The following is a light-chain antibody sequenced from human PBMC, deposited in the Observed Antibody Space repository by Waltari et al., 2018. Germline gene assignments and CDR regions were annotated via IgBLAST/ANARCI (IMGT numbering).Light chain of an antibody. J-gene: IGLJ3*02. CDR2: FDS. Sequence: SYVLPQPPSVTVAPGKTARITCGGNNIGRPSVHWYQQKPGQAPILFLYFDSDRPSGIPERFSGSNFGDTATLTISRVEAGDEADYYCQVWDRSSDSWVFGGGTKLTVL. V-gene: IGLV3-21*04. CDR1: NIGRPS. CDR3: QVWDRSSDSWV.